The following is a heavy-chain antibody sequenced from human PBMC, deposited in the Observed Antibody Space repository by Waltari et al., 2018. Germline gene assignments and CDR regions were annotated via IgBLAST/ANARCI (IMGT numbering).Heavy chain of an antibody. Sequence: EVQLVESGGGLVQPGGSLRLSCAASGFTFSSYWMSWVRQAPGKGLEWVANIKQDGSEKYYVDSVKGRFTISRDNSKNTLYLQINSLRAEDTAVYYCARVSSGWYYFDYWGQGTLVTVSS. J-gene: IGHJ4*02. CDR3: ARVSSGWYYFDY. CDR1: GFTFSSYW. V-gene: IGHV3-7*01. CDR2: IKQDGSEK. D-gene: IGHD6-19*01.